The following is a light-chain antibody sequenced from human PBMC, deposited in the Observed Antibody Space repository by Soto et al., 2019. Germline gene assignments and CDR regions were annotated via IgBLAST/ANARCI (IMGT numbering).Light chain of an antibody. V-gene: IGKV1-27*01. J-gene: IGKJ3*01. CDR3: KKYSSVPV. CDR2: AAS. Sequence: DIQMTQSPSSLPASVGDRVTITCRASQDIRNFVAWYQQKPGKAPKLLIYAASTLKSGVPSRFSGSGSGTDCTITIYSLQPEGVATYSCKKYSSVPVFGPGTKVEIK. CDR1: QDIRNF.